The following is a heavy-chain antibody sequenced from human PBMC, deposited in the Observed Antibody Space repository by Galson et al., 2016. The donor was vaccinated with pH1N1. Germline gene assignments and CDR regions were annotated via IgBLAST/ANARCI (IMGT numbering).Heavy chain of an antibody. CDR1: GYTFTNYY. Sequence: SVKVSCKASGYTFTNYYFHWVRQAPGQGLEWMGVIDPSGGGTTYAQKFQGLVTMTRDMSTSTVYMELSSLKPEDTAVYYCTRDRGRVRECWGQGTLVTVSS. D-gene: IGHD3-10*01. V-gene: IGHV1-46*01. J-gene: IGHJ4*02. CDR2: IDPSGGGT. CDR3: TRDRGRVREC.